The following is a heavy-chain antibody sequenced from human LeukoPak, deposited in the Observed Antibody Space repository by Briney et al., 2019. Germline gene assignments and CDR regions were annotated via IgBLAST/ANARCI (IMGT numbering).Heavy chain of an antibody. V-gene: IGHV3-7*01. D-gene: IGHD1-26*01. CDR3: ASGAGWESGF. CDR2: INQDGSEK. J-gene: IGHJ4*02. Sequence: GGSLRLSCAVSGSTSSRNFMSRVRQTPEKGLEWVANINQDGSEKNYVDSVKGQFTISRDNAKNSLFLQMNSLRAEDTAIYYCASGAGWESGFWGQGTLVTVSS. CDR1: GSTSSRNF.